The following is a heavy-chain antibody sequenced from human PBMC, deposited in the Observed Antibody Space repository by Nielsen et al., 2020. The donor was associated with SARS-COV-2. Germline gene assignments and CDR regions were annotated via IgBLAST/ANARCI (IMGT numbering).Heavy chain of an antibody. CDR3: ARELGAFDY. CDR2: ITSSSSDYT. Sequence: GESLKISCAASEFPLSDYYMSWIRQAPGKGLEWVSCITSSSSDYTNYADSVKGRFTISRDNSKNTLYLQMNSLRAEDTAVYYCARELGAFDYWGQGTLVTVSS. J-gene: IGHJ4*02. V-gene: IGHV3-11*06. CDR1: EFPLSDYY.